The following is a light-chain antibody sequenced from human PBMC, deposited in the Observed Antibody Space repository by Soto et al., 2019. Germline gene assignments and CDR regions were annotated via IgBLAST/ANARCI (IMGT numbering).Light chain of an antibody. V-gene: IGKV3-20*01. Sequence: EIVLTQSPGTLSLSPGERATLSCRASQSVSSSYLAWYQQKPGQAPRLLIYDASSRATGIRDRFSGSGSGTAFTLTISSLAPEDFAVYYCQQYGSSPVMFGQGTKVEIK. CDR2: DAS. CDR3: QQYGSSPVM. J-gene: IGKJ1*01. CDR1: QSVSSSY.